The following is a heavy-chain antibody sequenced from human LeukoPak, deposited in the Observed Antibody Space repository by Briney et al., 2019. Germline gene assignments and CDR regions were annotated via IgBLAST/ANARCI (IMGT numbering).Heavy chain of an antibody. CDR1: GFTVSGNY. CDR3: ARRGSSKMYYFDY. J-gene: IGHJ4*02. CDR2: ITDSGGST. V-gene: IGHV3-53*01. Sequence: GGSLRLSCAVSGFTVSGNYMSWVRQAPGKGLEWVSSITDSGGSTYYADSVKGRFTISRDNSKNTLYLQMNSLRAEDTALYYCARRGSSKMYYFDYWGQGTLVTVSS. D-gene: IGHD2-15*01.